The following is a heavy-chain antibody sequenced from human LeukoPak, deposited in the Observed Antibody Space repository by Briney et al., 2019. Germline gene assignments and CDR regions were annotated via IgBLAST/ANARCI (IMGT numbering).Heavy chain of an antibody. CDR1: GFTFSSYA. Sequence: PGGSLRLSCAASGFTFSSYAMHWVRQAPGKGLEWVAVISYDGSNKYYADSVKGRFTISRDNSKNTLYLQMNSLRAEDTAVYYCARPLRYFDRQLNWFDPWGQGTLVTVSS. J-gene: IGHJ5*02. D-gene: IGHD3-9*01. CDR2: ISYDGSNK. CDR3: ARPLRYFDRQLNWFDP. V-gene: IGHV3-30-3*01.